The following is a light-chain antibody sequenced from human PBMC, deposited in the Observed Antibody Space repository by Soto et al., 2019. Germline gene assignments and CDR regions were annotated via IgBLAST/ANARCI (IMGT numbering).Light chain of an antibody. Sequence: EIVLTQSPGTLSLSPGERASLSCRASQSISSNYFAWFQQKPGQAPRLLIYAASSRATGIPDRFSGSGSGADFTLTISRLEPEDFVVYYCQQYGSSPETFGQGTKLEIK. J-gene: IGKJ2*01. CDR3: QQYGSSPET. CDR2: AAS. CDR1: QSISSNY. V-gene: IGKV3-20*01.